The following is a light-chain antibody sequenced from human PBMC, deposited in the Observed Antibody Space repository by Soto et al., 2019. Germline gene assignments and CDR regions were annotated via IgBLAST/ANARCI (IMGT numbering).Light chain of an antibody. Sequence: QSALTQPASVSGSPGQSITISCTGTSSDIGAYNFVSWYQQHPGKAPQLVIYEVNNRPSGISDRFSGSKSGNTASLTISGLQAEDETDYYCGSYTRSGTYVFGTGTKLTVL. J-gene: IGLJ1*01. CDR1: SSDIGAYNF. CDR3: GSYTRSGTYV. CDR2: EVN. V-gene: IGLV2-14*01.